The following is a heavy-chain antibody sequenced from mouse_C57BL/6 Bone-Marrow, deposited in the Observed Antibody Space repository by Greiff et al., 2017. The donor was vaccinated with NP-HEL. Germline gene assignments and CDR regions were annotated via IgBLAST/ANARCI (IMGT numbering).Heavy chain of an antibody. Sequence: VHLQQSGAELVRPGASVTLSCKASGYTFTDYEMHWVKQTPVHGLEWIGAIDPETGGTAYNQKFKGKAILTADKSSSTAYMELRSLTSEDSAVYYCTRQSNYDAMDYWGQGTSVTVSS. V-gene: IGHV1-15*01. J-gene: IGHJ4*01. CDR3: TRQSNYDAMDY. CDR1: GYTFTDYE. D-gene: IGHD2-5*01. CDR2: IDPETGGT.